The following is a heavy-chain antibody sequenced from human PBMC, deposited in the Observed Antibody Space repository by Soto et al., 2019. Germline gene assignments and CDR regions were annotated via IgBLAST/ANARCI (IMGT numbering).Heavy chain of an antibody. D-gene: IGHD3-22*01. CDR1: GCTFNNYG. V-gene: IGHV1-18*01. CDR2: ISAYNGNT. Sequence: ASVKVSCKASGCTFNNYGITWVRQAPGQGLEWLGWISAYNGNTNYAQNLHVRMTLTTDTSTATAYMELRSMRSDDTAVYYCEREVKYVSGGSHELQTWGKGTLVNVS. J-gene: IGHJ5*02. CDR3: EREVKYVSGGSHELQT.